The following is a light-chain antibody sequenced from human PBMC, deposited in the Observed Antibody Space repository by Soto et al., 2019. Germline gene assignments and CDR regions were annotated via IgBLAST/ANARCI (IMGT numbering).Light chain of an antibody. CDR2: GVS. CDR1: QALKRSF. J-gene: IGKJ1*01. Sequence: IVLTQSPGTLSLSPGDRATLSCRASQALKRSFLAWYQHKPGQSPRLLISGVSSRAAGVPDRFSGSGSGTDFTLTISRLEPQDSAVYFCQQYDHSPRTFGQGTKVDIK. CDR3: QQYDHSPRT. V-gene: IGKV3-20*01.